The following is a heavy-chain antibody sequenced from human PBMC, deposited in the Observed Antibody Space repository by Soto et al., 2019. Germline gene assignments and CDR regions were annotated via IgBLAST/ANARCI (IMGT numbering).Heavy chain of an antibody. Sequence: GGSLRLSCAAAGFTFSSYGMHGVRQAPGKGLEWVSAIWDDGGNTYYADSVKGRFTISRDNSKNTLYLQMNSLRAEDTAVYYCAKGLRSVVRGPTWFDPWGQGTLVTVSS. CDR3: AKGLRSVVRGPTWFDP. J-gene: IGHJ5*02. CDR2: IWDDGGNT. CDR1: GFTFSSYG. D-gene: IGHD3-10*01. V-gene: IGHV3-33*06.